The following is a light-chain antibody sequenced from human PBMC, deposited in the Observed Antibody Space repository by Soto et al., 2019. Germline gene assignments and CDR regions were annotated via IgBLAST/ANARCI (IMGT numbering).Light chain of an antibody. CDR2: GAS. CDR3: QQYRT. CDR1: QSVNTN. J-gene: IGKJ1*01. V-gene: IGKV3-20*01. Sequence: EIVMTQSPATLSVSPGERATFSCRASQSVNTNLAWYQLKPGQAPRLLIYGASSRATGIPDRFSGSGSGTDFTLTISRLEPEDFAVYYCQQYRTFGQGTKVDIK.